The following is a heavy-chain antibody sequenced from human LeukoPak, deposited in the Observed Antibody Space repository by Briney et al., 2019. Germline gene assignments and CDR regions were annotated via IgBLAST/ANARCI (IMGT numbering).Heavy chain of an antibody. CDR1: GGSISSSSYY. J-gene: IGHJ6*03. Sequence: SETLSPTCTVSGGSISSSSYYWGWIRQPPGKGLEWIRSIYYSGSTYYNPSLKSRVTISVDTSKNQFSLKLSSVTAADTAVYYCARGYFRAPDYVWGSYRLYYYYYYYMDVWGKGTTVTISS. CDR2: IYYSGST. CDR3: ARGYFRAPDYVWGSYRLYYYYYYYMDV. D-gene: IGHD3-16*02. V-gene: IGHV4-39*01.